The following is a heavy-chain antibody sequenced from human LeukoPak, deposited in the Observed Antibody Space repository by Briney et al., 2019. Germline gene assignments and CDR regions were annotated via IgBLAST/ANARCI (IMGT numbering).Heavy chain of an antibody. D-gene: IGHD6-19*01. V-gene: IGHV3-23*01. J-gene: IGHJ4*02. CDR3: AKVGIEWLVPDY. CDR2: ISGSGGST. CDR1: GFTFSGYA. Sequence: PGGSLRLSCAASGFTFSGYAMSWVRQAPGKGLEWVSGISGSGGSTYYPDSVKGRFTISRDNSKNTLYLQMNSLRAEDTAVYYCAKVGIEWLVPDYWGQGTLVTVSS.